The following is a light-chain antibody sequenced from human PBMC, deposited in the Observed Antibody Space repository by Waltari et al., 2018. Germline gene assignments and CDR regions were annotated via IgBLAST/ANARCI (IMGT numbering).Light chain of an antibody. J-gene: IGLJ3*02. CDR3: NSYASSSSLV. V-gene: IGLV2-18*02. CDR2: EVC. Sequence: SLRPPGRAPKFIFYEVCARPSGVSDLFSGSKSGNTTSLTISWLQAEDSADYYCNSYASSSSLVFGGGSKVTVL.